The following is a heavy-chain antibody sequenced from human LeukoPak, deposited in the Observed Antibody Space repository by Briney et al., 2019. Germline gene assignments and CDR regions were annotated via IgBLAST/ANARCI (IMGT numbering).Heavy chain of an antibody. D-gene: IGHD3-16*02. CDR1: DASISSYY. CDR2: IYTSGTT. CDR3: ARLFYDHLWGTYRNGWDYFDY. V-gene: IGHV4-4*07. J-gene: IGHJ4*02. Sequence: PSETLSLTCTVSDASISSYYWSWIRQPAGKGLEWIGRIYTSGTTYYNPSLKSRVTISVETSKTHFSLRLSSVTAADTAVYYCARLFYDHLWGTYRNGWDYFDYWGLGTLVTVSS.